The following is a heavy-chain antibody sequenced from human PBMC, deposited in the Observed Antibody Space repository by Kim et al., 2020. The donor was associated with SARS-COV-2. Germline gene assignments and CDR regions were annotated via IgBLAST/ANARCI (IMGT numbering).Heavy chain of an antibody. CDR3: ARGGMITFGGVIVHQDFDY. Sequence: SETLSLTCAVYGGSFSGYYWSWIRQPPGKGLEWIGEINHSGSTNYNPSLKSRVTISVDTSKNQFSLKLSSVTAADTAVYYCARGGMITFGGVIVHQDFDYWGQGTLVTVSS. CDR1: GGSFSGYY. D-gene: IGHD3-16*02. V-gene: IGHV4-34*01. J-gene: IGHJ4*02. CDR2: INHSGST.